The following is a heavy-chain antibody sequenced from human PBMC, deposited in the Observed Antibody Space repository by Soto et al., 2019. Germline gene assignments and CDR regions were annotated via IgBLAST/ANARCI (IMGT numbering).Heavy chain of an antibody. D-gene: IGHD3-10*01. CDR3: ARRRRGGRYYYYGMDV. CDR2: IDPSDSYT. CDR1: GYSFTSYW. V-gene: IGHV5-10-1*01. J-gene: IGHJ6*02. Sequence: PGESLKISCKGSGYSFTSYWISWVRQMPGKGLEWMGRIDPSDSYTNYSPSFQGHVTISADKSISTAYLQWSILKASDTAMYYCARRRRGGRYYYYGMDVWGQGTTVTVSS.